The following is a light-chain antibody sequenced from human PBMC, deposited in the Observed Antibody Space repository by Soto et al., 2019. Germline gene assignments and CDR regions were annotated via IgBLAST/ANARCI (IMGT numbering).Light chain of an antibody. CDR3: QQSFSPLTFGGGTPQLT. J-gene: IGKJ4*01. V-gene: IGKV1-17*03. Sequence: DIQMTQSPSAMSASVGDRVTITCRASQGISNYLAWFQQKPGKVPKRLIYAASSLQSGVPSRFSGSGSGTEFTLTISSLQPEDFATYYCQQSFSPLTFGGGTPQLTFGGGTKVEIK. CDR2: AAS. CDR1: QGISNY.